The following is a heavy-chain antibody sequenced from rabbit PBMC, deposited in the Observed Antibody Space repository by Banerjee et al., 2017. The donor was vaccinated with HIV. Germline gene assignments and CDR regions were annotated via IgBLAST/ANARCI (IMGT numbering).Heavy chain of an antibody. Sequence: QQQLEESGGGLVKPEGSLTLTCTASGFDLSSYWMCWFRQAPGKGPEWIACIYAGSSGNTYYASWAKGRFTISKTSSTTVTLQMTSLTDADTATYFCARAGNSDYTYFNLWGPGTLVTVS. J-gene: IGHJ4*01. CDR1: GFDLSSYW. D-gene: IGHD8-1*01. CDR2: IYAGSSGNT. CDR3: ARAGNSDYTYFNL. V-gene: IGHV1S45*01.